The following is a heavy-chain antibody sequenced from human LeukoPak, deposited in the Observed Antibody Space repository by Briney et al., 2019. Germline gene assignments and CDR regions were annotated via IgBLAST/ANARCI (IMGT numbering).Heavy chain of an antibody. V-gene: IGHV4-59*01. D-gene: IGHD1-26*01. CDR2: IYYSGST. Sequence: SETLSLTCTVPGGSISSYYWSWIRQPPGKGLEWIGYIYYSGSTKYNPSLKSRVTISLDTSKNQFYLRLSSVTAADTAVYYCAREGSGSYYNWFDRWGQGTLVTVSS. J-gene: IGHJ5*02. CDR1: GGSISSYY. CDR3: AREGSGSYYNWFDR.